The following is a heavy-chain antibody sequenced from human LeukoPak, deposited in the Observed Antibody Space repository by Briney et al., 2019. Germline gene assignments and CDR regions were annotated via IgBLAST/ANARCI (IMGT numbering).Heavy chain of an antibody. Sequence: SETLSLTCTVSGGSISSSSYYWGWIRQPPGKGLEWIGSIYYSGSTYYNPSLKSRVTISVDTSKNQFSLKLSSVTAADTAVYYCARESSGWTYNWFDPWGQGTLVTVSS. D-gene: IGHD6-19*01. CDR3: ARESSGWTYNWFDP. J-gene: IGHJ5*02. CDR1: GGSISSSSYY. V-gene: IGHV4-39*07. CDR2: IYYSGST.